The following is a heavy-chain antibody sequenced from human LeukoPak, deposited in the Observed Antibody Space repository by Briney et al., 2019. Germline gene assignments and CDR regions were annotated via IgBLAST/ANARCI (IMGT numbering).Heavy chain of an antibody. CDR2: IFHTGAT. Sequence: SETLSLTXTVSAYSINSDYSWGWIRQPPGKGLEWIGNIFHTGATYYNPSLKSRVTISVDTSKSQFSLRLSSVTATDTAVYFCARVRQKGTIWFDPWGRGTLVTVSS. J-gene: IGHJ5*02. CDR3: ARVRQKGTIWFDP. CDR1: AYSINSDYS. D-gene: IGHD4/OR15-4a*01. V-gene: IGHV4-38-2*02.